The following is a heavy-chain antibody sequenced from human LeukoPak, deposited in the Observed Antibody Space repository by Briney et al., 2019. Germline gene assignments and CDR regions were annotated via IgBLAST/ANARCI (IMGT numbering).Heavy chain of an antibody. V-gene: IGHV3-7*01. CDR1: GGSISSSSYY. Sequence: ETLSLTCTVSGGSISSSSYYWGWVRQAPGKGLEWVANIRQDGSEKYYVDSVKGRFTISTDNAKNSLYLQMNSLRAEDTGVYYCARDFSQPDSYHYYMDVWGKGTTVTVSS. D-gene: IGHD1-14*01. CDR2: IRQDGSEK. CDR3: ARDFSQPDSYHYYMDV. J-gene: IGHJ6*03.